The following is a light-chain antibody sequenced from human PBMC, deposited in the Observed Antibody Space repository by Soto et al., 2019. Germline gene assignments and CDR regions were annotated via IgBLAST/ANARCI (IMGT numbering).Light chain of an antibody. Sequence: EILLTQSPGTLSLSPGERATLSCRASQSVSNNYLAWYQQKPGQAPSLLIYGASGRATGIPDRFSGSGSGTDFTLTISRLEPEDFAVYYCQQYVSSTYTFGQGTKLEI. CDR2: GAS. CDR1: QSVSNNY. CDR3: QQYVSSTYT. V-gene: IGKV3-20*01. J-gene: IGKJ2*01.